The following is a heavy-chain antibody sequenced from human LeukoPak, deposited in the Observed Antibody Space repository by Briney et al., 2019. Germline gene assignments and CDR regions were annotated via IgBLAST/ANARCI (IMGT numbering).Heavy chain of an antibody. V-gene: IGHV3-21*01. J-gene: IGHJ5*02. CDR2: ISSSSSYI. CDR1: GFTFSSYS. CDR3: ARAVAAAGRSWWYDP. Sequence: GGSLRLSCAASGFTFSSYSMNWVRQASGKGLEWVSSISSSSSYIYYADSVKGRFTISRDNAKNSLYLQMNSLRAEDTAVYYCARAVAAAGRSWWYDPWGQGTLVTVSS. D-gene: IGHD6-13*01.